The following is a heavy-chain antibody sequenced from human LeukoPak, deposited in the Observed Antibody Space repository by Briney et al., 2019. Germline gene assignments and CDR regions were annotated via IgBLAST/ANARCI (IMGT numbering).Heavy chain of an antibody. Sequence: PSETLSLTCTVSGGSISSYYWSWIRQPPGKGLEWIGYIYYSGSTNYNPSLKSRVTVPVDTSKSQFSLRLSSVTAADTAVYYCARGRGYSYAFDYWGQGTLVTVSS. CDR3: ARGRGYSYAFDY. J-gene: IGHJ4*02. CDR2: IYYSGST. CDR1: GGSISSYY. V-gene: IGHV4-59*12. D-gene: IGHD5-18*01.